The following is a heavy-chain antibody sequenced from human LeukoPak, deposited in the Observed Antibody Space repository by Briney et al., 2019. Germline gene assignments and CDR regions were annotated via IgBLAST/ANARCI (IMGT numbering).Heavy chain of an antibody. J-gene: IGHJ4*02. CDR2: ISWNSGSI. CDR1: GFTFDGYA. D-gene: IGHD6-13*01. V-gene: IGHV3-9*01. Sequence: GRSLRLSCAASGFTFDGYAMHWVRQAPGKGLEWVSGISWNSGSIGYADSVKGRFTISRDNAKNSLYLQMNSLRAEDTALYYCAKASYSGIAAASISFDYWGQGTLVTVSS. CDR3: AKASYSGIAAASISFDY.